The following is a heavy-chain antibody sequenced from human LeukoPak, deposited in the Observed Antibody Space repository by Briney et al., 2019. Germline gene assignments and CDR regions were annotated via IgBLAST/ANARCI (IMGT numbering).Heavy chain of an antibody. CDR1: GGSISSSNYY. V-gene: IGHV4-39*01. Sequence: PSETLSLTCTVSGGSISSSNYYWGWIRQPPGKGLEWIGTIYYSGSTYYNPSLRSRVTISVDTSKNQFSLRLSSVTAADAAVYYRARHALVVVVAAYWFDTWGQGTLVTVSS. D-gene: IGHD2-15*01. J-gene: IGHJ5*02. CDR3: ARHALVVVVAAYWFDT. CDR2: IYYSGST.